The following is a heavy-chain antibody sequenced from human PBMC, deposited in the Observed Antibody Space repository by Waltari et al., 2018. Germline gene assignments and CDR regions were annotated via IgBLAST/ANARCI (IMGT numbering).Heavy chain of an antibody. V-gene: IGHV3-43*01. J-gene: IGHJ4*02. CDR1: GFAFHRYT. Sequence: VQLVEPGGAVVQAGGSPRLSCVAPGFAFHRYTMHWVRLVPGKGLEWVAFVCWDGNNKSYGDSVKGRFIISRDNSRSSLSLQMNNLEFEDTALYFCAKDFALANSFGYYFDSWGQGTQVTVSS. D-gene: IGHD3-3*01. CDR3: AKDFALANSFGYYFDS. CDR2: VCWDGNNK.